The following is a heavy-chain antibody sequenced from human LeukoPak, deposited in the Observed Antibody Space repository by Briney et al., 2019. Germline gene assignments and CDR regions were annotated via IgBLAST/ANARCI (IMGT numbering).Heavy chain of an antibody. CDR3: ARHVRGDYSNSWFDP. CDR1: GGSISSYY. V-gene: IGHV4-59*08. D-gene: IGHD4-11*01. CDR2: MYYSGIT. Sequence: PSETLSLTCTVSGGSISSYYWSWIRQPPGKGLEWIGYMYYSGITNYNPSLKSRVTISVDTSKTQFSLKLTSVTAADTALYYCARHVRGDYSNSWFDPWGQGTLVTVSS. J-gene: IGHJ5*02.